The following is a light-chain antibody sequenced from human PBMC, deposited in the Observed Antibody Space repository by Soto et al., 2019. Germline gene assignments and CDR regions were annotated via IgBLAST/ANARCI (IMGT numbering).Light chain of an antibody. CDR1: AYDVGAYIF. J-gene: IGLJ2*01. V-gene: IGLV2-14*01. CDR3: ASYTGTNTL. CDR2: DVN. Sequence: QSVLTQPASVSGSPGQSITISCTGTAYDVGAYIFVSWYQQHPGKAPKVIIYDVNTRPSGVSNRFSGSKLGTTASLTISGLQADDEADYSCASYTGTNTLFRGGTKVTVL.